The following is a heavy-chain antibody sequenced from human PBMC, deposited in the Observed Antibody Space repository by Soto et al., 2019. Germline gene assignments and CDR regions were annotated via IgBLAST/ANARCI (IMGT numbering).Heavy chain of an antibody. D-gene: IGHD3-3*01. Sequence: SETLSLTCTVSGGSISSGNYYWSWIRQPPGKGLEWIGYIYHSGSTYYNPSLKSRVTISVDRSKNQFSLKLSSVTAADTAVYYCAREIRFLEWSNWFDPWGQGTLVTVSS. V-gene: IGHV4-30-2*01. J-gene: IGHJ5*02. CDR2: IYHSGST. CDR1: GGSISSGNYY. CDR3: AREIRFLEWSNWFDP.